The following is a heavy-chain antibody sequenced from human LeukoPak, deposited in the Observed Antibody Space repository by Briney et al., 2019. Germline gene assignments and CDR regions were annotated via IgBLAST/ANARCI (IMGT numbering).Heavy chain of an antibody. D-gene: IGHD2-2*01. CDR1: GFAFSSYA. CDR2: ITSSSRYT. J-gene: IGHJ5*02. Sequence: GGSLRLSCAASGFAFSSYAMSWVRQAPGKGLEWVSSITSSSRYTYYADSVKGRFTISRDNAKNSLYLQMNSLRAEDTAVYYCARDPAPAAPWGQGTLVTVSS. V-gene: IGHV3-21*01. CDR3: ARDPAPAAP.